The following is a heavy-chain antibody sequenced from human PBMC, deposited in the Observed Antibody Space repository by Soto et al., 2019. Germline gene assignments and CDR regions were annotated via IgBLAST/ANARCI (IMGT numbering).Heavy chain of an antibody. J-gene: IGHJ4*02. CDR3: AGVASGSTWYYFDY. CDR2: IVPVFGTL. V-gene: IGHV1-69*06. Sequence: QLQLVQSGAEVKKPGSSVRVSCKASGDTFTKYAISWLRQAPGQGLGWMGGIVPVFGTLNHAQRFKGRVTITADKSTSTSYVELTSLTAEDTAVYYCAGVASGSTWYYFDYWGQGTLVTVSS. CDR1: GDTFTKYA. D-gene: IGHD3-10*01.